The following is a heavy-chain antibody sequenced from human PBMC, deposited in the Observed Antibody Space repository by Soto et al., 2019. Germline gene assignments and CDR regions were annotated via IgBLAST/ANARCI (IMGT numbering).Heavy chain of an antibody. CDR2: INSDGSST. Sequence: PGGSLRLSCAASGFTFSSYWMHWVRQAPGKGLVLVSRINSDGSSTSYADSVKGRFTISRDNAKNSLYLQMYSLRAEDTAVYYCVRTSLVVAAATREDYWGQGP. CDR1: GFTFSSYW. V-gene: IGHV3-74*01. CDR3: VRTSLVVAAATREDY. J-gene: IGHJ4*02. D-gene: IGHD2-15*01.